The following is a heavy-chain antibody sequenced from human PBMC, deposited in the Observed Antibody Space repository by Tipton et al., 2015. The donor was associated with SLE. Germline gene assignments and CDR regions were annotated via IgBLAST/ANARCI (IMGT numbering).Heavy chain of an antibody. Sequence: SLRLSCAASGFTFSSYGMHWVRQAPGKGLEGVAVIWYDGSNKYYADSVKGRFTISRDNSKNTLYLQMNSLRAKDTAVYYCASAQDRGFQHWGQGTLVTVSS. V-gene: IGHV3-33*01. CDR2: IWYDGSNK. CDR3: ASAQDRGFQH. J-gene: IGHJ1*01. CDR1: GFTFSSYG.